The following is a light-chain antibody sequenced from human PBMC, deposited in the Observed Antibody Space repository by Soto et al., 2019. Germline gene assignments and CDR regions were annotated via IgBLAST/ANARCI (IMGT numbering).Light chain of an antibody. Sequence: DIVMTQSPDSLSVSLGERATINCKSSQSVLYSSKNKNYLAWYQQKPGQPPKLLIYWASTRESGVPDRFSGSGSGTDFTLTNSSLQAEDVAGYYCQQYYRTPLLTFGGGTKVEIK. V-gene: IGKV4-1*01. CDR3: QQYYRTPLLT. CDR1: QSVLYSSKNKNY. CDR2: WAS. J-gene: IGKJ4*01.